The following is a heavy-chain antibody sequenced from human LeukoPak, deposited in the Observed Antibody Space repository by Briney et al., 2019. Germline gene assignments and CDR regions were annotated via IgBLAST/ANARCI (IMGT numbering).Heavy chain of an antibody. CDR3: ARQRSVIRMAYYYYMDV. D-gene: IGHD2-8*01. CDR2: IYYSGST. V-gene: IGHV4-39*01. CDR1: GGSISSSSYY. Sequence: SETLSLTCTVSGGSISSSSYYWGWIRQPPGKGLEWIGNIYYSGSTYYNPSLKSRVTISVDTSKNQFSLKLSSVTAADTAVYYCARQRSVIRMAYYYYMDVWGKGTTVTVSS. J-gene: IGHJ6*03.